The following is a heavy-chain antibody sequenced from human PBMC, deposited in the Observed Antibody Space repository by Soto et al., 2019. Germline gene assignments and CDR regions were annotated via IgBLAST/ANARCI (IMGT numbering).Heavy chain of an antibody. D-gene: IGHD2-2*01. CDR2: ISSSGSTI. V-gene: IGHV3-11*01. J-gene: IGHJ4*02. CDR3: ASDPSYGLVPAAVDY. Sequence: VQLLESGGGLVKPGGSLRLSCAASGFTFSDYYMSWIRQAPGKGLEWVSYISSSGSTIYYADSVKGRFTISRDNAKNSLYLQMNSLRAEDTAVYYCASDPSYGLVPAAVDYWGQGTLVTVSS. CDR1: GFTFSDYY.